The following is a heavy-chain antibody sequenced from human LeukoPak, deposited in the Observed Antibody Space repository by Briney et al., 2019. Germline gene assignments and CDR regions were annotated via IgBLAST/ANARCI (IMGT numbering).Heavy chain of an antibody. CDR2: ISYSSTYI. Sequence: GGSLRLSCAASGFTFNSYRMNWVRQAPGKGLEWISSISYSSTYIYYADSVKGRFTISRDNAKKSLYLQMNSLRAEDTAVYYCARDYYDTPYFEHWGQGTLVTVSS. V-gene: IGHV3-21*01. J-gene: IGHJ4*02. CDR3: ARDYYDTPYFEH. CDR1: GFTFNSYR. D-gene: IGHD3-22*01.